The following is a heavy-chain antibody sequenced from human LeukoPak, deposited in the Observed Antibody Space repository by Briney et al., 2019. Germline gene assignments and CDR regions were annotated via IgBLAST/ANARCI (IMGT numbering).Heavy chain of an antibody. V-gene: IGHV3-23*01. J-gene: IGHJ4*02. D-gene: IGHD1-14*01. CDR3: AKPAKTDYADY. CDR1: GFTFSTYG. CDR2: ISGSGGNT. Sequence: GGTLRLSCAASGFTFSTYGMSWVRQAPGKGLEWVSAISGSGGNTYYADSVKGRFTISRDNSKNTLYLQMNSLRAEDTALYYCAKPAKTDYADYWGQGTLVTVSS.